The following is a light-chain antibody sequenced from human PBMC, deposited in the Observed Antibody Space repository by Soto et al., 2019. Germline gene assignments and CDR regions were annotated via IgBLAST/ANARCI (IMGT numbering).Light chain of an antibody. Sequence: DIVMTQSPLSLPVTPGEPASISCRSSHSLLHSNGYNYLDWYLQKPGQSPQLLIYLGSNRASGVPDRFSGSGSGTDFTLTINRVEAEDVGLYFCAQGLATPFTFGGGTKVDI. CDR1: HSLLHSNGYNY. V-gene: IGKV2-28*01. CDR3: AQGLATPFT. CDR2: LGS. J-gene: IGKJ4*01.